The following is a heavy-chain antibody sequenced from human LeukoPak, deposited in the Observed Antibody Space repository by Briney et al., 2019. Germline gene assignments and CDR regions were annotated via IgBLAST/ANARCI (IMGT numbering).Heavy chain of an antibody. CDR1: GFTFSSYG. V-gene: IGHV3-30*18. Sequence: GGSLRLSCAASGFTFSSYGMHWVRQAPGKGLEWVAVISYDGSNKYYADSVKGRFTISRDNSKNTLYLQMNSQRAEDTAVYYCAKDLTAYCGGDCYKIYGMDVWGKGTTVTVSS. J-gene: IGHJ6*04. CDR2: ISYDGSNK. CDR3: AKDLTAYCGGDCYKIYGMDV. D-gene: IGHD2-21*02.